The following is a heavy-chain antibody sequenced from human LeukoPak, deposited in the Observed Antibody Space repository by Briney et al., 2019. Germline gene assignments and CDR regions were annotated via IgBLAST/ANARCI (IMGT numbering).Heavy chain of an antibody. D-gene: IGHD6-6*01. Sequence: PGGSLRLSCAASGFTFSSYWMSWVRQAPGKGLEWVANIKQDGSEKYYVDSVKGRFTISRDNAKNSLYLQMNSLRAEDTAVYYCAKEVIAARPTYTLDYWGQGTLVTVSS. CDR2: IKQDGSEK. CDR3: AKEVIAARPTYTLDY. V-gene: IGHV3-7*03. CDR1: GFTFSSYW. J-gene: IGHJ4*02.